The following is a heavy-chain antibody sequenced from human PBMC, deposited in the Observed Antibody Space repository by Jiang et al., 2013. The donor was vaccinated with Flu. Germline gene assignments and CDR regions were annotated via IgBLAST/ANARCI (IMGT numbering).Heavy chain of an antibody. D-gene: IGHD5-18*01. CDR3: ARTRGYAYGYLSDY. CDR1: GFSLSTSGMC. Sequence: KPTQTLTLTCTFSGFSLSTSGMCVNWIRQPPGKALEWLALIDWDDSKFYTTSLKTRLTISKGTSKNQVVLTMTNMDPVDTATYYCARTRGYAYGYLSDYWGRGTLVTVSS. CDR2: IDWDDSK. V-gene: IGHV2-70*01. J-gene: IGHJ4*02.